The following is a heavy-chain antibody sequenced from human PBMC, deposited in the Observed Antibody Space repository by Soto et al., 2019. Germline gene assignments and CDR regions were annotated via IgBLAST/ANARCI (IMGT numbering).Heavy chain of an antibody. V-gene: IGHV3-23*01. CDR3: ARVLSGYSDGMDV. Sequence: GGSLRLSCAASGFIFSSYAMSWVRQAPGKGLEWVSAISGSGTTAYYADSVKGRFTFSRDNSKNTLYLQMNSLRAEDTAVYYCARVLSGYSDGMDVWGQGTTVTVSS. D-gene: IGHD5-18*01. CDR2: ISGSGTTA. J-gene: IGHJ6*02. CDR1: GFIFSSYA.